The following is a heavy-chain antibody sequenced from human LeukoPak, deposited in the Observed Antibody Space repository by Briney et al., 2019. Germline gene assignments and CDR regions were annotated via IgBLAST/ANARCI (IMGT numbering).Heavy chain of an antibody. D-gene: IGHD3-9*01. CDR1: GFTFSDYN. CDR3: ARSIGLTGGGVDV. J-gene: IGHJ6*02. V-gene: IGHV3-11*01. CDR2: ITNGGSTI. Sequence: GGSLRLSCAASGFTFSDYNMNWVRQAPGEGLEWVSYITNGGSTIHHADSVKGRFTIPRDNAKKTLYLQMNSLRAEDTAVYYCARSIGLTGGGVDVWGQGTTVTVSS.